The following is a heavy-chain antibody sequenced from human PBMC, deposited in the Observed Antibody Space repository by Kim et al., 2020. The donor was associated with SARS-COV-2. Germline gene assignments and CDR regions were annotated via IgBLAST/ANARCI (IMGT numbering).Heavy chain of an antibody. D-gene: IGHD2-21*02. CDR3: AREHIVVVTATYYYYGMDV. J-gene: IGHJ6*02. V-gene: IGHV3-48*03. CDR2: ISRSGSSI. Sequence: GGSLRLSCAASGFTFSSYEMNWVRQAPGKGLEWVSYISRSGSSIYYADSVKGRFTISRDNAKNSLYLQMNSLRAEDTAVYYCAREHIVVVTATYYYYGMDVWGQGTTVTVSS. CDR1: GFTFSSYE.